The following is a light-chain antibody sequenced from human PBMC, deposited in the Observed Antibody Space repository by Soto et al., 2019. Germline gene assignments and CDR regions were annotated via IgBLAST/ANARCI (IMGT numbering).Light chain of an antibody. J-gene: IGKJ2*01. CDR3: QQANSFPHT. CDR1: QSISSW. V-gene: IGKV1-12*01. CDR2: SAS. Sequence: DIEMTQSPSSVSASVGDRVTITCRASQSISSWLAWYQQKPGKAPKLLLYSASSLQSGVPSRFSGSGSGTDFTLPISSLQPEDFATYYCQQANSFPHTFGQGTKLEIK.